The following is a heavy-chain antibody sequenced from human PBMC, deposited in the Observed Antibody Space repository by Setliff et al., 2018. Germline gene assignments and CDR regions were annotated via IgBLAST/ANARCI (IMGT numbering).Heavy chain of an antibody. D-gene: IGHD2-8*01. CDR3: ARGGVLGTGDFDY. J-gene: IGHJ4*02. V-gene: IGHV4-59*01. Sequence: SETLSLTCTVSDGSLSTYYWSWIRQPPGKGLEFIGYVYYSGITSYNPSLKSRATISVDTSKNQFSLQLTSVTSADTAVYFCARGGVLGTGDFDYWGQGTLVTVSS. CDR1: DGSLSTYY. CDR2: VYYSGIT.